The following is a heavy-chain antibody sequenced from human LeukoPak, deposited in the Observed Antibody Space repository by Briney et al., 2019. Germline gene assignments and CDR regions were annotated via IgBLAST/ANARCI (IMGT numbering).Heavy chain of an antibody. D-gene: IGHD2-8*01. CDR3: TRVGQSYSTSGQALDH. CDR2: IRYDGSNK. V-gene: IGHV3-30*02. J-gene: IGHJ4*02. CDR1: GFTFSSYG. Sequence: GGSLRLSCAASGFTFSSYGMHWVRQAPGKGLEWVAFIRYDGSNKYYADSVKGRFTMSRDNARNSLYLQMNSLGAEDTAVYYCTRVGQSYSTSGQALDHWGQGTLVTVSS.